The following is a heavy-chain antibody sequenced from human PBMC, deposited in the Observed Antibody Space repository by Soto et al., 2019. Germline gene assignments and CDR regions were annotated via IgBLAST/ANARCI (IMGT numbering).Heavy chain of an antibody. Sequence: TGGSLRLSCAPSGFTFSRYSMHWVRQAPDKGPEWVAVIWYDGSNKYYADSGKGRFTISRDNSKNTLYLQMNSLRAEDTAVYYCARDDCSSTSCYPHYYYYGMDVWGQGTTVTVSS. CDR2: IWYDGSNK. J-gene: IGHJ6*02. V-gene: IGHV3-33*01. D-gene: IGHD2-2*01. CDR3: ARDDCSSTSCYPHYYYYGMDV. CDR1: GFTFSRYS.